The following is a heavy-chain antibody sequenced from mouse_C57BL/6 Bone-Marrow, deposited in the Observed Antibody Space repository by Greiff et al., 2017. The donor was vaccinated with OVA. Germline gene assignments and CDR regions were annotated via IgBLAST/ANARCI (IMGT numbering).Heavy chain of an antibody. CDR2: IYWADDK. D-gene: IGHD1-1*01. Sequence: QVTLKESGPGILQSSQTLSLTCSFSGFSLSTSGMGVSWIRQPSGKGLEWLAHIYWADDKRYNPSLKSRITISKDTSRNQVFLKITSVDTADTATYYCARSRYYPYYYAMDYWGQGTSVTVSS. CDR1: GFSLSTSGMG. J-gene: IGHJ4*01. CDR3: ARSRYYPYYYAMDY. V-gene: IGHV8-12*01.